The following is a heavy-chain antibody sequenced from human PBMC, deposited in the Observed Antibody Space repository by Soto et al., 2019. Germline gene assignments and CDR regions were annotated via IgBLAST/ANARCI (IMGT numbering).Heavy chain of an antibody. CDR2: INHSGST. D-gene: IGHD6-6*01. Sequence: SETLSLTCAVYGGSFSGYYWSWIRQPPGKGLEWIGEINHSGSTNYNPSLKSRVTISVDTSKNQFSLKLSSVTAADTAVYYCARFSVAARPKPLFCFDYWCPGTLVTLSS. V-gene: IGHV4-34*01. CDR1: GGSFSGYY. J-gene: IGHJ4*02. CDR3: ARFSVAARPKPLFCFDY.